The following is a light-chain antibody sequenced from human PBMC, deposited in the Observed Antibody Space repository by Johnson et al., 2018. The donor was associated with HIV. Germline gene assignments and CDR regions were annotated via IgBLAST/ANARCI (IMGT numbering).Light chain of an antibody. CDR1: SSNIGNNY. V-gene: IGLV1-51*01. CDR2: DNN. CDR3: GTWDSSLSAAGV. J-gene: IGLJ1*01. Sequence: QSVLTQPPSVSAAPGQKVTISCSGSSSNIGNNYVSWYQQLPGTAPKLLIYDNNKRPSGIPDRFSGSKSGTSATLGITGLQTGDEADYYCGTWDSSLSAAGVFGTGNKVTVL.